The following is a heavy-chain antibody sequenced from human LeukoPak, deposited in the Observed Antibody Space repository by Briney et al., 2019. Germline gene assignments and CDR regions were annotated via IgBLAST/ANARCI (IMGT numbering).Heavy chain of an antibody. CDR3: ARAGVLYGSGSYTFDY. J-gene: IGHJ4*02. D-gene: IGHD3-10*01. V-gene: IGHV4-61*02. Sequence: SQTLSLTCTVSGGSISSGSYYWSWIRQPAGKGLEWIGRIYTSGSTNYNPSLKSRVTISVDTSKNQFSLKLSSVTAADTAVYYCARAGVLYGSGSYTFDYWGQGTLVTVSS. CDR1: GGSISSGSYY. CDR2: IYTSGST.